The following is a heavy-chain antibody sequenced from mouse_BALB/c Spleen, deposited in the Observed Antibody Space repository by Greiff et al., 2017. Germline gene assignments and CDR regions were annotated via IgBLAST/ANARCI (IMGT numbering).Heavy chain of an antibody. CDR1: GYTFTDYE. CDR2: IDPETGGT. Sequence: VKLQESGAELVRPWASVTLSCKASGYTFTDYEMHWVKQTPVHGLEWIGAIDPETGGTAYTQKFTGQAPLTADNSSSTAYMELRSLTSEDSAVYYCTRSGDDYDRGRFAYWGQGTLVTVSA. CDR3: TRSGDDYDRGRFAY. J-gene: IGHJ3*01. D-gene: IGHD2-4*01. V-gene: IGHV1-15*01.